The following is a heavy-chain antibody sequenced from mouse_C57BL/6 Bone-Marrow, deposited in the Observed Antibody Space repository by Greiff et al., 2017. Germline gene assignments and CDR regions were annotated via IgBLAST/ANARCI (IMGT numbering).Heavy chain of an antibody. CDR2: IDPANGST. CDR1: GFNIKNTY. CDR3: ARASRFSYYFDV. J-gene: IGHJ2*01. V-gene: IGHV14-3*01. Sequence: VQLQQSVAELVRPGASVKLSCTASGFNIKNTYMHWVKQRPEQGLEWIGRIDPANGSTKYDPKFQGKATITADTSSTTAYLQLSSLTSEDTATYFFARASRFSYYFDVWGPGTTLTVSS.